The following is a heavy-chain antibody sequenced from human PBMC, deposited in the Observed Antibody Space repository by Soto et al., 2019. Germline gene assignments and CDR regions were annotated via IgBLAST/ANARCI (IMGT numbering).Heavy chain of an antibody. D-gene: IGHD3-9*01. J-gene: IGHJ5*02. V-gene: IGHV3-30-3*01. CDR1: GFTFSSYA. CDR2: ISYDGSNK. CDR3: ARDDTHYDILTDSWFDP. Sequence: GGSLRLSCAASGFTFSSYAMHWVRQAPGKGLEWVAVISYDGSNKYYADSVKGRFTISRDNSKNTLYLQMNSPRAEDTAVYYCARDDTHYDILTDSWFDPWGQGTLVTVSS.